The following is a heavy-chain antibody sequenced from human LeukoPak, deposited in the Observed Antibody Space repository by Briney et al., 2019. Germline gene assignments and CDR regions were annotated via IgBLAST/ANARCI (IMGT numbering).Heavy chain of an antibody. CDR1: GFTFSSYG. CDR3: AKDGVPSRYFGRNYFDY. V-gene: IGHV3-30*02. J-gene: IGHJ4*02. Sequence: GGSLRLSCATSGFTFSSYGMHWVRQAPGKGLEWVAFIRYDGTNKYYADSVKGRFTISRDNFKNTLYLKMNNLRAEDTAVYYCAKDGVPSRYFGRNYFDYWGQGALVTVSS. CDR2: IRYDGTNK. D-gene: IGHD3-9*01.